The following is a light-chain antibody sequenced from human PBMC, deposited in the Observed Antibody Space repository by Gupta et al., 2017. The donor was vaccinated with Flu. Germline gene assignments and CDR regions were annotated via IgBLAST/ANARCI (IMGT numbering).Light chain of an antibody. CDR1: QSPVHSDGNTY. V-gene: IGKV2-24*01. J-gene: IGKJ2*02. CDR2: KIS. Sequence: IVVTQTPRSSPVSVGQPASIACRSSQSPVHSDGNTYLSWLQQRPGQPPRLLIYKISNRGSGVPDRCSGSGAGTDFTLRISRVEAEDVRVYYSWVAEYPLWTFGQGTKVETK. CDR3: WVAEYPLWT.